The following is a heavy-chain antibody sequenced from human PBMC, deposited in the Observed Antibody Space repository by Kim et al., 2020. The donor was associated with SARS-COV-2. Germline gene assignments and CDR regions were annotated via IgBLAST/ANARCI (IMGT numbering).Heavy chain of an antibody. J-gene: IGHJ5*02. CDR2: INGGNGNT. D-gene: IGHD3-10*01. Sequence: ASVKVSCKASGYTFDTFSLYWVRQAPGQRFEWMGWINGGNGNTRYSQNFQGRLTITRDTSATTAYMELSRLTSKDTAVYFCAREGSGGYNWLDPWGQGTLVTVSS. CDR3: AREGSGGYNWLDP. V-gene: IGHV1-3*01. CDR1: GYTFDTFS.